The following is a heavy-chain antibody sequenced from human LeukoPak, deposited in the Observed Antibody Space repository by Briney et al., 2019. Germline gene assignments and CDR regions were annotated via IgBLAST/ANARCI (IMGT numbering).Heavy chain of an antibody. J-gene: IGHJ4*02. D-gene: IGHD5-18*01. CDR2: IYYSGST. CDR3: ARDDTAMVTGFDY. CDR1: GGSISSYY. Sequence: SETLSLTCTVSGGSISSYYWSWIRQPPGKGLEWIGYIYYSGSTNYNPSLKSRVTISVDTSKNQFSLKLSSVTAADTAVYYCARDDTAMVTGFDYWGQGTLVTVSS. V-gene: IGHV4-59*12.